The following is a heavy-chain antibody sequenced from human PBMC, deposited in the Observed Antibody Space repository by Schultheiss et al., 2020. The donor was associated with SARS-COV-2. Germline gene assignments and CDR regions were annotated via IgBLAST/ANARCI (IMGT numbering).Heavy chain of an antibody. V-gene: IGHV3-33*06. CDR3: AKDVNWENGY. J-gene: IGHJ4*02. D-gene: IGHD7-27*01. CDR1: GFSFSSYG. Sequence: GESLKISCAASGFSFSSYGMHWVRQAPGKGLEWVAVIWYDGSSKYYADSVKGRFTISRDNSKNTLYLQMNSLRVEDTALYYCAKDVNWENGYWGQGTLVTVSS. CDR2: IWYDGSSK.